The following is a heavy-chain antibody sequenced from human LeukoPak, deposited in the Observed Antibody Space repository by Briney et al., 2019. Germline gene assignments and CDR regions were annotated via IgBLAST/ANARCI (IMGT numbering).Heavy chain of an antibody. CDR3: ARDRGYTSFDY. Sequence: GGSLRLSCAASGFTFSSYWMSWVRQAPGKGLEWVANIKQDGSEKYYVDSVKGRFTISRDNAKNSLYLQMSSLRAEDTAVFYCARDRGYTSFDYWGQGTLVAVSS. CDR2: IKQDGSEK. J-gene: IGHJ4*02. V-gene: IGHV3-7*01. D-gene: IGHD5-18*01. CDR1: GFTFSSYW.